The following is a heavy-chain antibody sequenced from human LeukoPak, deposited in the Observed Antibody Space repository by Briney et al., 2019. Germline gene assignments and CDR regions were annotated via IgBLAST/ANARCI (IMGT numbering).Heavy chain of an antibody. J-gene: IGHJ4*02. D-gene: IGHD6-19*01. CDR3: ARELAVTGTGPADY. CDR1: GYTFTGYY. CDR2: INPDSGGT. V-gene: IGHV1-2*02. Sequence: ASVKVSFKASGYTFTGYYMHWVRQAPGQGLEWMGWINPDSGGTNYAPQFQGKVTMTRDPSINAAYMDLRRLGSDDTAVYSCARELAVTGTGPADYWGQGTLVTVSS.